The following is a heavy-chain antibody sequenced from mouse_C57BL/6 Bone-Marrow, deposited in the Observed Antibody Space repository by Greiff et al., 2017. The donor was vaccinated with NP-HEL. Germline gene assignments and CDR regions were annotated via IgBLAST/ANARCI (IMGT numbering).Heavy chain of an antibody. CDR3: AWTAQALGAY. CDR1: GFSLTSYG. D-gene: IGHD3-2*02. J-gene: IGHJ3*01. CDR2: IWGVGST. Sequence: QVQLKESGPGLVAPSQSLSITCTVSGFSLTSYGVDWVRQSPGKGLEWLGVIWGVGSTNYNSALKSRLSISKENSKSQVFLKMNSLQTDDTAVYYCAWTAQALGAYWGQGTLVTVSA. V-gene: IGHV2-6*01.